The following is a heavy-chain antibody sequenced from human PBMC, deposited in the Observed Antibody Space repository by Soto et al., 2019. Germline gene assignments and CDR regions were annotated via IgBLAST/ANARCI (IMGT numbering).Heavy chain of an antibody. CDR3: ARHLVGATRGNFDY. J-gene: IGHJ4*02. CDR1: GYSFTTYW. D-gene: IGHD1-26*01. Sequence: PGESLKISCKAPGYSFTTYWIGWVRQMPGKGLEWMGIIYPYDSETRYSPSFQGQVTISADKSISAAYLQWGSLKASDTAMYYCARHLVGATRGNFDYWGQGTLVTVSS. CDR2: IYPYDSET. V-gene: IGHV5-51*01.